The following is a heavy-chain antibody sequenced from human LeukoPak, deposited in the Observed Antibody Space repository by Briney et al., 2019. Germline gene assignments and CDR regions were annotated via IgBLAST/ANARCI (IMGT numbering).Heavy chain of an antibody. CDR1: GGSISSSNYY. D-gene: IGHD1-26*01. J-gene: IGHJ4*01. V-gene: IGHV4-39*01. Sequence: SETLSLTCTVSGGSISSSNYYWDWVRQPPGQGLEWIGSIHYSGSTYYNPSLRSRVTISVDTSKNQFSLKMSSVTAADTAVYYCAKTTGRGTVDPGTSGYITFWGQELWSPSPQ. CDR3: AKTTGRGTVDPGTSGYITF. CDR2: IHYSGST.